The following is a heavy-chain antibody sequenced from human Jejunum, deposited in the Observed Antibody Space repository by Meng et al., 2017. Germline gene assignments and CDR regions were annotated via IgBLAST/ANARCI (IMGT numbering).Heavy chain of an antibody. Sequence: GGSLRLSCAASGFTFSNYGMHWVRQAPGKGLEWLAIIRWHGNNQKYAESVKGRFTISRDNYKNTLYPQLNSLRADDTAVYFCASDADISDHYSYADYWGQGTLVTVSS. D-gene: IGHD3-22*01. CDR2: IRWHGNNQ. CDR3: ASDADISDHYSYADY. J-gene: IGHJ4*02. CDR1: GFTFSNYG. V-gene: IGHV3-33*01.